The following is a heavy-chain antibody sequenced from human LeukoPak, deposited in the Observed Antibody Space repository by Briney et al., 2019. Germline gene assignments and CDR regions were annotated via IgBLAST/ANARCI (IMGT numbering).Heavy chain of an antibody. CDR3: ARDVGGWLQFAL. Sequence: SETLSLTCTVSGGSISSYYWSWIRQPPRKGLEWIGYVSYSGSTNYNPSPKSRVTVSVDTSKNQFSLKLSSVTAADTAVYYCARDVGGWLQFALWGQGTLVTVSS. CDR1: GGSISSYY. CDR2: VSYSGST. D-gene: IGHD5-24*01. V-gene: IGHV4-59*01. J-gene: IGHJ4*02.